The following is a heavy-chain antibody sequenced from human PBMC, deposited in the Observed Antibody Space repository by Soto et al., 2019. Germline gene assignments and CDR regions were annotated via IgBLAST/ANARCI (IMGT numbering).Heavy chain of an antibody. J-gene: IGHJ5*02. CDR2: INHSGST. D-gene: IGHD2-15*01. CDR1: GGSFSGYY. V-gene: IGHV4-34*01. CDR3: ARCRDIVVVVAGSRLGSWFDP. Sequence: SETLSLTCAVYGGSFSGYYWSWIRQPPGKGLEWIGEINHSGSTNYNPSLKSRVTISVDTSKNQFSLKLSSVTAADTAVYYCARCRDIVVVVAGSRLGSWFDPWGQGTLVTVSS.